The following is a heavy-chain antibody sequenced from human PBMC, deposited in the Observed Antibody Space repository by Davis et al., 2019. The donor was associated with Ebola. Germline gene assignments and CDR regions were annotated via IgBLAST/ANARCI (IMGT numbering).Heavy chain of an antibody. CDR3: AKDMTVLVPVPYA. J-gene: IGHJ5*02. Sequence: PGGSLRLSCAASGFIFSSCGMHWVRQAPGKGLEWVAVISYDGSNKYYADSVKGRFTISRDNSMHTLYLQMNSLRAEDTAVYYCAKDMTVLVPVPYAWGQGTLVTVAS. V-gene: IGHV3-30*18. CDR1: GFIFSSCG. CDR2: ISYDGSNK. D-gene: IGHD2-15*01.